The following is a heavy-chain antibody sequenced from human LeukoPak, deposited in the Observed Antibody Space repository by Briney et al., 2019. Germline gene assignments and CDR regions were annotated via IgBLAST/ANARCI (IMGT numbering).Heavy chain of an antibody. CDR2: INPSGGST. D-gene: IGHD5-12*01. Sequence: GASVKVSCKASGYTFTSYYMHWVRQAPGQGLEWMGIINPSGGSTSYAQKFQGRVTMTRDTSTSTVYMELSSLRSEDTAVYYCARDPSRALYSGYDSRPDAFDIWGQGTMVTVSS. CDR3: ARDPSRALYSGYDSRPDAFDI. J-gene: IGHJ3*02. CDR1: GYTFTSYY. V-gene: IGHV1-46*01.